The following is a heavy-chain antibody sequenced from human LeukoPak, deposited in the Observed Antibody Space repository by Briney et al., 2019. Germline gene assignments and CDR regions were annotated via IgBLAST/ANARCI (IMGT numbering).Heavy chain of an antibody. CDR1: GFTFSSYS. D-gene: IGHD6-19*01. CDR2: IKQDGSDK. V-gene: IGHV3-7*01. J-gene: IGHJ4*02. Sequence: GGSLRLSCAASGFTFSSYSMNWVRQAPGKGLEWVANIKQDGSDKYYVDSVKGRFTISRDNAKNSLYLQMNSLRAEDTAVYYCARDGIAVASIYYFDYWGQGTLVTVSS. CDR3: ARDGIAVASIYYFDY.